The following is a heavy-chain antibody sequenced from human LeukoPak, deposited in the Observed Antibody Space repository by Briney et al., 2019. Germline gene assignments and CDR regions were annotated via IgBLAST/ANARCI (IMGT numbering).Heavy chain of an antibody. CDR1: GGSFSGYY. Sequence: SETLSLTCAVYGGSFSGYYWSWIRQPPGKGLEWIGEINHSGSTNYNPSLKSRVTISVDTSKNQFSLKLSSVTAADTAVYYCARVLAAAGPTFDYWGQGTLVTVSP. J-gene: IGHJ4*02. CDR2: INHSGST. V-gene: IGHV4-34*01. CDR3: ARVLAAAGPTFDY. D-gene: IGHD6-13*01.